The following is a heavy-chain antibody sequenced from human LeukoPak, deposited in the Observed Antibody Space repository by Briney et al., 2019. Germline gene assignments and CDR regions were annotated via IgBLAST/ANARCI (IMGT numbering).Heavy chain of an antibody. J-gene: IGHJ4*02. CDR1: GGSISSYY. CDR2: IYTSGST. D-gene: IGHD6-13*01. CDR3: ARGGIAAADTDY. Sequence: SETLSLXCTVSGGSISSYYWSWIRQPAGKGLEWIGRIYTSGSTNYNPSLKSRVTMSVDTSKNQFSLKLSSVTAADTAVYYCARGGIAAADTDYWGQGTLVTVSS. V-gene: IGHV4-4*07.